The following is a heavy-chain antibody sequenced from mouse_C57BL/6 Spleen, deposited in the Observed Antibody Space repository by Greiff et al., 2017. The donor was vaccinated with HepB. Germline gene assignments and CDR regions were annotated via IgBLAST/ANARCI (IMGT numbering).Heavy chain of an antibody. CDR1: GYTFTDYY. CDR2: INPNNGGT. V-gene: IGHV1-26*01. Sequence: EVQLQQSGPELVKPGASVKISCKASGYTFTDYYMNWVKQSHGKSLEWIGDINPNNGGTSYNQKFKGKATLTVDKSSSTAYMELRSLTSEDSAVYYCARRGDYGSSYDDYWGQGTTLTVSS. J-gene: IGHJ2*01. D-gene: IGHD1-1*01. CDR3: ARRGDYGSSYDDY.